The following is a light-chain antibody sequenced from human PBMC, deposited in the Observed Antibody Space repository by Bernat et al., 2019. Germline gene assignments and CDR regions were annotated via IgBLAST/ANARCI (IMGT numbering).Light chain of an antibody. CDR2: LGS. CDR3: MQGTHWPPIT. CDR1: QSLLHDNGYKY. J-gene: IGKJ5*01. V-gene: IGKV2-28*01. Sequence: DIKMTQSQLSLTVTPGEPASISCKSSQSLLHDNGYKYLDWYLQKPGQSPQLLIYLGSHRASGVPDRISGSGSGTHFTLKINRVEAEDVGIYYCMQGTHWPPITFGQGTRLEIK.